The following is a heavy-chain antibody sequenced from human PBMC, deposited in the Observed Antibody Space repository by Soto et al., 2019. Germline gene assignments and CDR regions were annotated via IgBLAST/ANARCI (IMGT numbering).Heavy chain of an antibody. CDR3: AREYCSGGSCYFPNLGN. D-gene: IGHD2-15*01. CDR2: ISSSSSYI. J-gene: IGHJ4*02. CDR1: GFTFSSYS. Sequence: GGSLRLSCAASGFTFSSYSMNWVRQAPGKGLEWVSSISSSSSYIYYADSVKGRFTISRDNAKNSLYLQMNSLRAEDTAVYYCAREYCSGGSCYFPNLGNWGQGTLVTVSS. V-gene: IGHV3-21*01.